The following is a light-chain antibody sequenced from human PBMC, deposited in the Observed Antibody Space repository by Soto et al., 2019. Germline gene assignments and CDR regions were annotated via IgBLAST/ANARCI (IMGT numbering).Light chain of an antibody. CDR2: KAS. Sequence: DIQMTQSPSTLSASVGDRVTITCRASQSISSWLAWYQQKPGKAPNLLIYKASSLESGVTSRFSGSGYGTEFTLTISSLQTDDFATYYCQQYNSYSHTFGQGTKLEIK. CDR1: QSISSW. CDR3: QQYNSYSHT. V-gene: IGKV1-5*03. J-gene: IGKJ2*01.